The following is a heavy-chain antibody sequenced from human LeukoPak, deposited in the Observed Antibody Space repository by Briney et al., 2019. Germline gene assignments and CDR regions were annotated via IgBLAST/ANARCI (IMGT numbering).Heavy chain of an antibody. D-gene: IGHD6-13*01. CDR1: GYTFTRYG. J-gene: IGHJ4*02. CDR2: ISAYNGYT. CDR3: TRDHMLRSAAGTLDY. Sequence: ASVKVSCKASGYTFTRYGITWVRQAPGQGLEWMTWISAYNGYTNYAEKFQGRVTMTTDASTSTAYMELRGLRSDDTAVYYCTRDHMLRSAAGTLDYWGQGTRVTVSS. V-gene: IGHV1-18*01.